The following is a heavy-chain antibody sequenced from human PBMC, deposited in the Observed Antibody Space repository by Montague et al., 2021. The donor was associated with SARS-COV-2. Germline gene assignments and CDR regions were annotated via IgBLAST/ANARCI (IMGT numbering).Heavy chain of an antibody. CDR3: ARRGRKLLPVATTIGGFDI. Sequence: ETLSLTCTVSGGSISSSNYYWVWIRQPPGKGLEWIGSIYDSGSTYYNPSLKSRVTISVDTSKNHFSLKLSSVTAADTAVYYCARRGRKLLPVATTIGGFDIWGQGTMVTVSS. CDR1: GGSISSSNYY. D-gene: IGHD5-12*01. V-gene: IGHV4-39*02. CDR2: IYDSGST. J-gene: IGHJ3*02.